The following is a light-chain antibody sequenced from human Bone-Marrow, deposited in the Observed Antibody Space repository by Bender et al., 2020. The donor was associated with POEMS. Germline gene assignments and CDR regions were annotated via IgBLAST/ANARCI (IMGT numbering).Light chain of an antibody. V-gene: IGLV3-1*01. CDR3: YSAADDNQV. CDR2: QDN. Sequence: VLTQPPSVSVSPGQTASISCSGDELGDEYVSWYQVKPGQSPVLVIFQDNKRPSGIPERFSGSNSDNSATLTISGTQATDEADYYCYSAADDNQVFGGGTKLTVL. CDR1: ELGDEY. J-gene: IGLJ3*02.